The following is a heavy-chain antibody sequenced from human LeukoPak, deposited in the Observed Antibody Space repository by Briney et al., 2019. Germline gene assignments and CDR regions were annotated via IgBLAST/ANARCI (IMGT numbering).Heavy chain of an antibody. V-gene: IGHV3-21*01. CDR2: ISRTSSDI. CDR3: ARDLPAAVD. Sequence: GGSLRLSCAASGFSFSGYSMSWVRQAAGKGLEWVSFISRTSSDIYHADSVKGRFTISRDNAKNSLYLQMNSLRAEDTAVYYCARDLPAAVDWGQGTLVTVSS. D-gene: IGHD2-2*01. CDR1: GFSFSGYS. J-gene: IGHJ4*02.